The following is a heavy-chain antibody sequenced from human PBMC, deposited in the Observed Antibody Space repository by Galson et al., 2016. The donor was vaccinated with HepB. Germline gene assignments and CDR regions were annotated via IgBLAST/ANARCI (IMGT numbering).Heavy chain of an antibody. J-gene: IGHJ6*02. CDR3: AREVGGGMDV. CDR2: IKPDNGGT. Sequence: SVKVSCKASGLTFTDYYIHWVRQAPGQGLEWMGWIKPDNGGTTYTQKFQGWVTMTRDTSISTAFMELMTLKSDDTAVYYCAREVGGGMDVWGLGTTVTVSS. CDR1: GLTFTDYY. V-gene: IGHV1-2*04.